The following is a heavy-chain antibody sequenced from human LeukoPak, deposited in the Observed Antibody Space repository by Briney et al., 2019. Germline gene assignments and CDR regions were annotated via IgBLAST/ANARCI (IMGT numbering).Heavy chain of an antibody. D-gene: IGHD4-17*01. J-gene: IGHJ4*02. Sequence: GGSLRLSCAASGFTFSSYWMSWVRQAPGKGLEWVVNIKQDGSEKYYVDSVKGRFTISRDNAKNSLYLQMNSLRAEDTAVYYCARDYGDYEGYFDYWGQGTLVTVSS. CDR3: ARDYGDYEGYFDY. CDR1: GFTFSSYW. V-gene: IGHV3-7*01. CDR2: IKQDGSEK.